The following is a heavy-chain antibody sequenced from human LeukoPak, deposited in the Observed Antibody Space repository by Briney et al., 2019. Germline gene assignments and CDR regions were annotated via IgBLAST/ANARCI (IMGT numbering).Heavy chain of an antibody. CDR2: IYYSGNT. J-gene: IGHJ5*02. Sequence: SETLSLTCAVYGGSFSGYYWSWIRQAPGKGLEWIGYIYYSGNTNYNPSLKSRVTISVDTSKNQFSLKLSSVTAADTAVYYCAGDCNQLLSGWFDPWGQGTLVTVSS. D-gene: IGHD2-2*01. V-gene: IGHV4-59*12. CDR3: AGDCNQLLSGWFDP. CDR1: GGSFSGYY.